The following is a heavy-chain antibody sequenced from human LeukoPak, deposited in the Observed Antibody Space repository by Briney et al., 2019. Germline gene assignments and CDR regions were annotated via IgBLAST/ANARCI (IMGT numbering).Heavy chain of an antibody. Sequence: SETLSLTCTVSGYSISSGYYWGWIRPPPGKGLEWSGYIYYSWSTNYNPSLKDRVTISVDTSNNQFSLKVSSVTAADTAVYYCARVVEQWLVRRWFDPWGQGTLVTVSS. CDR3: ARVVEQWLVRRWFDP. D-gene: IGHD6-19*01. J-gene: IGHJ5*02. CDR2: IYYSWST. CDR1: GYSISSGYY. V-gene: IGHV4-61*01.